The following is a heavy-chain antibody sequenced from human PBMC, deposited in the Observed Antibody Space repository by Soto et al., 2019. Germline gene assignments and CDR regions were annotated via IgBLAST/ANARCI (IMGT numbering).Heavy chain of an antibody. J-gene: IGHJ4*02. CDR3: AVRGASDC. Sequence: EVQLVESGGGLVQPGGSLRLSCAASGFTFRSYAMYWVRQAPGRGLEWVSYINSISSAIYYADSVQGRFTISRDNARNSLYLQMNSLRDGDTAVYYCAVRGASDCWGQGTLVTVSS. V-gene: IGHV3-48*02. CDR2: INSISSAI. CDR1: GFTFRSYA. D-gene: IGHD3-10*01.